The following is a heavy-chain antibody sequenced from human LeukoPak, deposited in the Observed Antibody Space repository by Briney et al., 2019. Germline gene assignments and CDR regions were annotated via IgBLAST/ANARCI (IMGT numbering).Heavy chain of an antibody. CDR2: IIPILGIA. V-gene: IGHV1-69*04. Sequence: ASVKVSCKASGGTFSSYAISWVRQAPGQGLEWMGRIIPILGIANYAQKFQGRVTITADKSTSTAYMELSSLRSEDTAVYYCATDALYSGSYYWGQGTLVTVSS. D-gene: IGHD1-26*01. J-gene: IGHJ4*02. CDR3: ATDALYSGSYY. CDR1: GGTFSSYA.